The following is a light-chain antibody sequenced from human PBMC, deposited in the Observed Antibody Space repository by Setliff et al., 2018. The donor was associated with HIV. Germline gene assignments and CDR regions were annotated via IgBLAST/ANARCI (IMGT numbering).Light chain of an antibody. J-gene: IGLJ1*01. V-gene: IGLV2-11*01. Sequence: QCALAQPRSVSGSPGQSVTISCTGTSSDVGSYNYVSWYQQHPGKAPKLMIYDVSKRPSGVPDRFSGSKSGNTASLTISGLQAEDEADYYCCSYAGSYTWVFGTGTKVTVL. CDR1: SSDVGSYNY. CDR3: CSYAGSYTWV. CDR2: DVS.